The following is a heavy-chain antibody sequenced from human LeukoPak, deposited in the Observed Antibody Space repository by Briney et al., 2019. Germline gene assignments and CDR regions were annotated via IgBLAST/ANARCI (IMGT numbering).Heavy chain of an antibody. CDR2: ISGSGGST. Sequence: GGSLRLSCAASGFTFSSYAMSWVRQAPGKGLEWVSAISGSGGSTYYADSVKGRFTISRDNSKNTLYLQMNSLRAEDTAVYYCAKDSPLVVVPAATNWFDPWGQGTLVIASS. V-gene: IGHV3-23*01. D-gene: IGHD2-2*01. J-gene: IGHJ5*02. CDR3: AKDSPLVVVPAATNWFDP. CDR1: GFTFSSYA.